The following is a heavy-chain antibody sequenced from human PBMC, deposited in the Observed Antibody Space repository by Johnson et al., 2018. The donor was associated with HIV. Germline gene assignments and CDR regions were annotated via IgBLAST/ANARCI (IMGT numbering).Heavy chain of an antibody. CDR3: AKNNDESEWNSRVYDAFDI. D-gene: IGHD1-7*01. CDR2: IWSDGDNK. Sequence: QVQLVESGGGVVQPGRSLRLTCAASGFTFSNYGMHWVRQAPGKGLEWVALIWSDGDNKYYTDSVKGRFTISRNNSKNTRYLQIHNLRPEDTAVYYRAKNNDESEWNSRVYDAFDIWGQGTRVTVSS. CDR1: GFTFSNYG. J-gene: IGHJ3*02. V-gene: IGHV3-33*06.